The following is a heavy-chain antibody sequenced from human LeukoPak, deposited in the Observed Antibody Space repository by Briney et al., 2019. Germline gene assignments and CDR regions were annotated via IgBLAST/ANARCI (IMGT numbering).Heavy chain of an antibody. Sequence: ASVKVSCKASGYTFTSYAMHWVRQAPGQRLEWMGWINAGNGNTKYSQEFQGRVTITRDTSASTAYMELSSLRSEDMAVYYCAREGNSSWTFDYWGQGTLVTVSS. D-gene: IGHD6-13*01. V-gene: IGHV1-3*03. CDR1: GYTFTSYA. CDR3: AREGNSSWTFDY. J-gene: IGHJ4*02. CDR2: INAGNGNT.